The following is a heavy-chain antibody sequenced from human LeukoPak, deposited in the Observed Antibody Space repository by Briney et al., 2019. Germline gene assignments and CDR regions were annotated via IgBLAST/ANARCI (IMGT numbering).Heavy chain of an antibody. CDR3: ASGYSGYGWPNYGMDV. V-gene: IGHV3-11*01. CDR2: ISSSSSTI. J-gene: IGHJ6*02. D-gene: IGHD5-12*01. Sequence: GGSLRLSCAASGFAFSDYYMNWIRQAPGKGLEWVSYISSSSSTIYYADSVKGRFTISRDNAKNSLYLQMNSLRAEDTAVYYCASGYSGYGWPNYGMDVWGQGTTVTVSS. CDR1: GFAFSDYY.